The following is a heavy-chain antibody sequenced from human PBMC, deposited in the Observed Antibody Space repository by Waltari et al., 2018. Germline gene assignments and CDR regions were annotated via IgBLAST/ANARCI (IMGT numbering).Heavy chain of an antibody. J-gene: IGHJ4*02. V-gene: IGHV3-74*01. CDR3: ARDGVGAGHDLDY. D-gene: IGHD1-26*01. CDR1: GFTFSSHW. Sequence: EVQLVESGGGLVQPGGSLSLSCAASGFTFSSHWMHWVRQAPGKGLVWVSRIKSDGSSTRYADSVKGRFTISRDNAKNTLYLQMTSLRAEDTAVYYCARDGVGAGHDLDYWGQGTLVTVSS. CDR2: IKSDGSST.